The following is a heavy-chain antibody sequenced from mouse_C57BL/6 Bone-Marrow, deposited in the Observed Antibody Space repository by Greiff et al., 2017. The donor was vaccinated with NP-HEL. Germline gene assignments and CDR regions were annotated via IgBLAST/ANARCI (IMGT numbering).Heavy chain of an antibody. V-gene: IGHV1-55*01. CDR2: IYPGSGST. CDR1: GYTFTSYW. CDR3: ASYYDGSSYD. D-gene: IGHD1-1*01. Sequence: VQLQQPGAELVKPGASVKMSCKASGYTFTSYWITWVKQRPGQGLEWIGDIYPGSGSTNYNEKFKSKATLTVDTSTSTAYMQLSSLTSEDSAVYYCASYYDGSSYDWGKGTTLTVSS. J-gene: IGHJ2*01.